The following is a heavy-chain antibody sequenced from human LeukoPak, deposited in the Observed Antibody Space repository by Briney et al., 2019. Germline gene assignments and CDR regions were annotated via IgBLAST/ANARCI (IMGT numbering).Heavy chain of an antibody. CDR3: ARLKTSYYYGSGSYYYYYMDV. CDR2: ISSSSSTI. CDR1: GFTFSSYS. J-gene: IGHJ6*03. D-gene: IGHD3-10*01. Sequence: GGSLRLSCAASGFTFSSYSMNWVRQAPGKGLEWVSSISSSSSTIYYADSVKGRFTISRDNAKNSLYLQMNSLRAEDTAVYYCARLKTSYYYGSGSYYYYYMDVWGKGTTVTVSS. V-gene: IGHV3-48*01.